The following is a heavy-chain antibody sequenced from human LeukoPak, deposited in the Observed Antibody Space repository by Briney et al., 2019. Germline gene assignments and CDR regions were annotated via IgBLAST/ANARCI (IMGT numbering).Heavy chain of an antibody. CDR3: ARGGDIVVVPAAMGEANWFDP. V-gene: IGHV3-21*01. CDR1: GFTFSSYS. D-gene: IGHD2-2*01. CDR2: ISSSSSYI. Sequence: GGSLRLSCAASGFTFSSYSMNWVRQAPGKGLEWVSSISSSSSYIYYADSVKGRFTISRDNAKNSLYLQMNSLRAEDTAVYYCARGGDIVVVPAAMGEANWFDPWGQGTLVTVPS. J-gene: IGHJ5*02.